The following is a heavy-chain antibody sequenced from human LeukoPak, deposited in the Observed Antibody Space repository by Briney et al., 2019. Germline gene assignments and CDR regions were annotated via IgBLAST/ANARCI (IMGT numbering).Heavy chain of an antibody. CDR2: IRSKPYGWTT. J-gene: IGHJ4*02. Sequence: GRSLRLSCTASGFNFGDYVMSWVRQAPGKGLEWVAFIRSKPYGWTTEYAASVKGRFTILRDDSKSIAYLQTNSLQTEDTAVYYCTRRHWSNPSFDYWGQGTLVTVSS. CDR1: GFNFGDYV. V-gene: IGHV3-49*04. D-gene: IGHD1-14*01. CDR3: TRRHWSNPSFDY.